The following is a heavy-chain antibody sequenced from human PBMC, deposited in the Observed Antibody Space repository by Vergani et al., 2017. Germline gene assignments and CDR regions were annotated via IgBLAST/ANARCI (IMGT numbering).Heavy chain of an antibody. CDR2: IRSKAYGGTT. V-gene: IGHV3-49*04. Sequence: EVQLLESGGGLVQPGGSLRLSCAASGFTFSSYAMSWVRQAPGKGLEWVGFIRSKAYGGTTEYAASVKGRFTISRDDSKSIAYLQMNSLKTEDTAVYYCTRVRRFAFDIWGQGTMVTVSS. CDR3: TRVRRFAFDI. CDR1: GFTFSSYA. J-gene: IGHJ3*02.